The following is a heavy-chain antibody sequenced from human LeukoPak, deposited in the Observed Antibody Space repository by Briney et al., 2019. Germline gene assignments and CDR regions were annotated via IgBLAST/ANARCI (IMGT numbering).Heavy chain of an antibody. J-gene: IGHJ4*02. CDR2: ISYDGGNK. CDR1: GFTFSSYA. V-gene: IGHV3-30*04. Sequence: GRSLRLSCAASGFTFSSYAMHWVRQAPGKGLEWVAVISYDGGNKYYADSVKGRFTISRDNSKNTLYLQMNSLRAEDTAVYYCARDFDILTGYRGYFDYWGQGTLVTVSS. D-gene: IGHD3-9*01. CDR3: ARDFDILTGYRGYFDY.